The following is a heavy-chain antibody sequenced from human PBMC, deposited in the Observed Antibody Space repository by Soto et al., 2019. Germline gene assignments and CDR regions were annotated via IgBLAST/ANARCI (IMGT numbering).Heavy chain of an antibody. Sequence: QVQLVQSGAEVKKPGASVKVSCKASGYTFTSYDINWVRQATGQGLEWMGWMNPNSGNTGYAQKFQGRVTMTRNTSISTAYMELSSLRSEDTAVYYCARRAGGYDYVWGSYPNHYWGQRTLVTVSS. J-gene: IGHJ4*02. CDR2: MNPNSGNT. CDR3: ARRAGGYDYVWGSYPNHY. D-gene: IGHD3-16*02. V-gene: IGHV1-8*01. CDR1: GYTFTSYD.